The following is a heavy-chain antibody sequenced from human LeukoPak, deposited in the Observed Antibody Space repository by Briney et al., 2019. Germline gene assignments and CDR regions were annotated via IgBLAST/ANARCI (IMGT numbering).Heavy chain of an antibody. D-gene: IGHD1-26*01. J-gene: IGHJ4*02. V-gene: IGHV1-2*02. CDR2: INPNSGGP. CDR1: GYTFTGYY. CDR3: ARGLNTEWEPYYFDY. Sequence: ASVKVSCKASGYTFTGYYMHWVRQAPGQGLEWMGWINPNSGGPNYAQKFQSRVTMTRDTSISTAYMELSRLRSDDTAVYYCARGLNTEWEPYYFDYWGQRTLVTVSS.